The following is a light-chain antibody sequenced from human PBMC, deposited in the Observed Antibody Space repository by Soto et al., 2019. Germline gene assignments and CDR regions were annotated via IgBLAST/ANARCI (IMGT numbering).Light chain of an antibody. CDR1: QSVNNF. J-gene: IGKJ1*01. CDR2: DAS. V-gene: IGKV3-11*01. CDR3: QKYAYSPRT. Sequence: EVLFTQSPAALSLSPGYRSTLSSSASQSVNNFLAWYQQKPGQTPRLLIYDASKRATGIPGRFSGSASETDFTLTISRLDPEDFAVYYCQKYAYSPRTFGQGNKGDIK.